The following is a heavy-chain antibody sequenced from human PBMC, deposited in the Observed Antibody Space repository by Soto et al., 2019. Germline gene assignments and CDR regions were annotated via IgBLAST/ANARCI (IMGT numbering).Heavy chain of an antibody. CDR3: TRDVSSRYFDL. Sequence: QVQLVESGGGVVQPGRSLRLSCAASGFTFRNYGKHWVRQAPDKGLEWVAVIWYDGSNKYYADSVKGRFTISRDNSKNTLHLQMNSLRAEDTAVYYCTRDVSSRYFDLWGRGSLVTVSS. J-gene: IGHJ2*01. CDR1: GFTFRNYG. V-gene: IGHV3-33*01. CDR2: IWYDGSNK.